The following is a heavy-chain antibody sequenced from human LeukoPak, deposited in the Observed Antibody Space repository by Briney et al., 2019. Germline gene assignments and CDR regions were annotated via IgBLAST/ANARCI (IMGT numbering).Heavy chain of an antibody. CDR2: INPNSGGT. CDR1: GYTFTGYY. J-gene: IGHJ4*02. D-gene: IGHD2-15*01. CDR3: ARFRVLAKANIDY. V-gene: IGHV1-2*02. Sequence: ASVKVSCKASGYTFTGYYMHWVRQAPGQGLEWMGWINPNSGGTNYAQKFQGRVTMTRDTSISTAYMELSRLRFDDTAVYYCARFRVLAKANIDYWGQGTLVTVSS.